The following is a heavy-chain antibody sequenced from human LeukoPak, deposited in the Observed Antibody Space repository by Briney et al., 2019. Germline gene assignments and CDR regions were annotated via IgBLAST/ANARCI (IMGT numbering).Heavy chain of an antibody. CDR2: INHSGST. Sequence: TSETLSLTCAVYGGSFSGYYWSWIRQPPGKGLEWIGEINHSGSTNYNPSLKSRVTISVDTSNNQFSLRLSSVTAADTAVYYCARGHPPNLDVWGQGTTVTVSS. J-gene: IGHJ6*02. CDR1: GGSFSGYY. CDR3: ARGHPPNLDV. V-gene: IGHV4-34*01.